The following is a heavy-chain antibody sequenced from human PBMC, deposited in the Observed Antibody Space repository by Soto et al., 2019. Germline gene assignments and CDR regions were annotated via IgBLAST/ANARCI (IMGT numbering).Heavy chain of an antibody. CDR3: ARGWRFDP. V-gene: IGHV4-34*01. J-gene: IGHJ5*02. CDR1: GGSFSGYQ. CDR2: INHSGTT. D-gene: IGHD1-1*01. Sequence: QVQLQQWGVGLLKPSETLSLTCGVYGGSFSGYQWNWIRQSPGQGLEWIGEINHSGTTKYNPSLESRINLSVDTSKKQFSLKMFSVTAADTAIYYCARGWRFDPWGQGTQVTVSS.